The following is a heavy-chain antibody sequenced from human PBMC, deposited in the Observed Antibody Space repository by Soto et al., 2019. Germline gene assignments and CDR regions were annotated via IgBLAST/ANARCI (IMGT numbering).Heavy chain of an antibody. Sequence: EVQLLESGGGLVQPVGSLRLSCAASGFTFSSYAMSWVRQAPGKGLEWVSVISGSGDSTYYADSVRGRFTISRDNSKNTLYLQMNGLRAEDTAVYYCAKDRDGAAAGLTRFYGMHVWGQGTTVTVSS. CDR3: AKDRDGAAAGLTRFYGMHV. CDR2: ISGSGDST. J-gene: IGHJ6*02. CDR1: GFTFSSYA. V-gene: IGHV3-23*01. D-gene: IGHD6-13*01.